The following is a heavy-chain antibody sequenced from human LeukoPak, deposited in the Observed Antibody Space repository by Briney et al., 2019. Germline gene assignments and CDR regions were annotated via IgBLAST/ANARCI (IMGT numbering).Heavy chain of an antibody. CDR2: IYHSGST. CDR3: ARADYCSSTSCYSENWFDS. J-gene: IGHJ5*01. Sequence: PSETLSLTCAVSGGSISSGGYSWSWIRQPPGKGLEWIGYIYHSGSTYYNPSLKSRVTISVDRSKNQFSLKLSSVTAADTAVCYCARADYCSSTSCYSENWFDSWGQGTLVTVSS. CDR1: GGSISSGGYS. V-gene: IGHV4-30-2*01. D-gene: IGHD2-2*01.